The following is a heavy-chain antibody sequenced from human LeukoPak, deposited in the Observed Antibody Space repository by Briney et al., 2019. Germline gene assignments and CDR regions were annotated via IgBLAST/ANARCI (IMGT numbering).Heavy chain of an antibody. V-gene: IGHV4-39*01. Sequence: PSETLSLTCSVSGGSISDSSYYWGWIRQPPGKGLEWIGSIFHSGNAYYNPSLKSRVTISLDTSKNQFSLKLSSVTAADTAVYYCARLPQEFSAWMDVWGKGTTVTISS. CDR3: ARLPQEFSAWMDV. CDR2: IFHSGNA. CDR1: GGSISDSSYY. J-gene: IGHJ6*04. D-gene: IGHD2-15*01.